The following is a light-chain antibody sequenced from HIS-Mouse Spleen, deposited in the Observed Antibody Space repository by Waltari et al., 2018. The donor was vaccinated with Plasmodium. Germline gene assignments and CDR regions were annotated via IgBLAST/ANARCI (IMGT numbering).Light chain of an antibody. CDR3: GTWDSSLSAGVV. Sequence: QSVLTQSPSVSAAPGQKVTTSCSGSRSNIGNNYVSRSQQLPGTAPKLLIYDNNKRPSGIPDRFSGSKSGTSATLGITGLQTGDEADYYCGTWDSSLSAGVVFGGGTKLTVL. V-gene: IGLV1-51*01. CDR2: DNN. J-gene: IGLJ2*01. CDR1: RSNIGNNY.